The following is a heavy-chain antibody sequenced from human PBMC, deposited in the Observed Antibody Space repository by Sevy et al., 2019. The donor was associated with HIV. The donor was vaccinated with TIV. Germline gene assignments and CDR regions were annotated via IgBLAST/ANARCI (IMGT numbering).Heavy chain of an antibody. CDR1: GYTFTSYG. Sequence: ASVKVSCKASGYTFTSYGISWVRQAPGQGLEWTGWISAYNGNTNYAQKLQGRVTMTTDTSTSTAYMELRSLRSDDTAVYYCARVLGFWSGYPNYYYYGMDVWGQGTTVTVSS. J-gene: IGHJ6*02. D-gene: IGHD3-3*01. CDR3: ARVLGFWSGYPNYYYYGMDV. CDR2: ISAYNGNT. V-gene: IGHV1-18*01.